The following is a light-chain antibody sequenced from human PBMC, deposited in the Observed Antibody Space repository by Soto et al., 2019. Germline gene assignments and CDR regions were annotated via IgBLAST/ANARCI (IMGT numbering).Light chain of an antibody. J-gene: IGKJ4*01. CDR2: GTS. V-gene: IGKV3-15*01. CDR3: QQYNDWPLT. Sequence: EIVMTQSPATLSVSPGERATLSCRASQSVSGNLAWYQQKPGQAPRLLINGTSTRATGIPARFSGSGSGTELTLTISSLQSEDFAVYSCQQYNDWPLTFGGGTNVEIK. CDR1: QSVSGN.